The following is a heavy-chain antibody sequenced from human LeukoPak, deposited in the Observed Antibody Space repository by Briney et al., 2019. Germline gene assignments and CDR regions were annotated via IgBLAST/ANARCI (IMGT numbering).Heavy chain of an antibody. V-gene: IGHV4-59*01. CDR2: IYHTGNI. D-gene: IGHD6-19*01. CDR3: ARFGSGWWYNDY. CDR1: GASITSYY. J-gene: IGHJ4*02. Sequence: PSETLSLTCAVSGASITSYYWTWIRQPPGKGLEWIGYIYHTGNIKYNPSLNSRVTISIDTSKNQFSLKLSFVTAADTAVYYCARFGSGWWYNDYWGQGTLVTVSS.